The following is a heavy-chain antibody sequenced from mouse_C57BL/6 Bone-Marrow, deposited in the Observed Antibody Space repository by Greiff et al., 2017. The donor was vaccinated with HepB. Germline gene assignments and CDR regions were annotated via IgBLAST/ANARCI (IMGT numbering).Heavy chain of an antibody. J-gene: IGHJ2*01. Sequence: QVQLKESGPELVKPGASVKISCKASGSAFSSSWMTGGRQRPERGLEWIGRISPGDGYTNYNGKFRGRSTLTADKSSSTAYMQLSSLTSEDSAVYFCARWGDFDYWGQGTTLTVSS. V-gene: IGHV1-82*01. CDR1: GSAFSSSW. CDR2: ISPGDGYT. CDR3: ARWGDFDY.